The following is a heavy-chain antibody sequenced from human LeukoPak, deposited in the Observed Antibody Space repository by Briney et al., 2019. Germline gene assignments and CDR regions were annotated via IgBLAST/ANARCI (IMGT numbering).Heavy chain of an antibody. J-gene: IGHJ4*02. CDR2: IIPIFGTA. CDR3: ARGRGYCSGGSCYSVFDY. D-gene: IGHD2-15*01. V-gene: IGHV1-69*05. Sequence: ASVKVSCKASGGTFSSYAISWVRQAPGQGLEWMGRIIPIFGTANYAQKFQGRVTITTDESTSTAYMKLSSLRSEDTAVYYCARGRGYCSGGSCYSVFDYWGQGTLVTVSS. CDR1: GGTFSSYA.